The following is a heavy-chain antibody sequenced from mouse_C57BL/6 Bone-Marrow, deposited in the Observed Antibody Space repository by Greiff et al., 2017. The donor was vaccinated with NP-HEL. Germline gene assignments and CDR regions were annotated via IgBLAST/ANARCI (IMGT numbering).Heavy chain of an antibody. CDR1: GYTFTDYY. D-gene: IGHD2-1*01. CDR2: IYPGSGNT. V-gene: IGHV1-76*01. J-gene: IGHJ4*01. Sequence: VQLQQSGAELVRPGASVKLSCKASGYTFTDYYINWVKQRPGQGLEWIARIYPGSGNTYYNEKFKGKATLTAEKSSSTAYMQLSSLTSEDSAVYFCASGTIYYGNYVYAMDYWGQGTSVTVSS. CDR3: ASGTIYYGNYVYAMDY.